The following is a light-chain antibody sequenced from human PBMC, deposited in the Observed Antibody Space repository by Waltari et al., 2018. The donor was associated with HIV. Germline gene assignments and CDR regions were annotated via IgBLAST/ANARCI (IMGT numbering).Light chain of an antibody. Sequence: YVLTPPPSVSVAPGKTAPITCVGNNIRDKHVHWYQQKSGQAPVLVIYDDKLRPSGIPARISGSNSGGTATLTISGVEVGDEAEYYCQVFENSRDQAFGTGTKVTVL. V-gene: IGLV3-21*01. CDR2: DDK. CDR1: NIRDKH. CDR3: QVFENSRDQA. J-gene: IGLJ1*01.